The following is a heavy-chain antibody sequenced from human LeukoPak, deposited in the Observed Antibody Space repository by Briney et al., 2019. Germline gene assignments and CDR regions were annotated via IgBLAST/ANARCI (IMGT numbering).Heavy chain of an antibody. D-gene: IGHD2-15*01. CDR2: ISSSGSTI. CDR3: ARADCSGGSCHYGMDV. CDR1: GFTFSDYY. Sequence: GGSLRLSCGASGFTFSDYYMSWIRQAPGKGLEWVSYISSSGSTIYYADSVKGRFTISRDNAKNSLYLQMNSLRAEDTAVYYCARADCSGGSCHYGMDVWGQGTTVTVSS. J-gene: IGHJ6*02. V-gene: IGHV3-11*01.